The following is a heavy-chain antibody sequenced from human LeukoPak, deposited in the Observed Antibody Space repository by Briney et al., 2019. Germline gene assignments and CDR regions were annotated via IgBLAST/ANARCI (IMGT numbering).Heavy chain of an antibody. J-gene: IGHJ4*02. Sequence: SETLSLTCTVSGGSISSYYWSWIRQPAGKGLEWIGRIYTSGSTNYNPSLKSRVTMSVDTSKNQFSLKLSSVTAADTAVYYCAREDRDCSGGSCYSTFFDYWGQGTLVTVSS. V-gene: IGHV4-4*07. CDR1: GGSISSYY. CDR2: IYTSGST. CDR3: AREDRDCSGGSCYSTFFDY. D-gene: IGHD2-15*01.